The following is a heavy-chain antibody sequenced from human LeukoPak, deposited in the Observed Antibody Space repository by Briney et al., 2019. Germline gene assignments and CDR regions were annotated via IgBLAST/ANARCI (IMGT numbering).Heavy chain of an antibody. V-gene: IGHV1-2*02. Sequence: GASVKVSCKASEYTFTGYYMHWVRQAPGQGLEWMGWINPNSGGTNYAQKFQGRVTMTRDTSISTAYMELSRLRSDDTAVYYCARGDDDGYYYMDVWGKGTTVTVSS. CDR2: INPNSGGT. D-gene: IGHD5-24*01. J-gene: IGHJ6*03. CDR1: EYTFTGYY. CDR3: ARGDDDGYYYMDV.